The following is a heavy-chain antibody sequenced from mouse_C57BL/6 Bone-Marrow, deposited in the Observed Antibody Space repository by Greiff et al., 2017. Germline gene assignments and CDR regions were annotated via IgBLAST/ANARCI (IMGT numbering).Heavy chain of an antibody. J-gene: IGHJ3*01. Sequence: EVMLVESGGGLVQPGGSMKLSCVASGFTFSNYWMNWVRQSPEKGLEWVAQIRLKSDNYATHYAESVKGRFTISRDDSKSSVYLQMNNLRAEDTGSYYCTTAQASFAYWGQGTLVTVSA. CDR2: IRLKSDNYAT. D-gene: IGHD3-2*02. CDR3: TTAQASFAY. V-gene: IGHV6-3*01. CDR1: GFTFSNYW.